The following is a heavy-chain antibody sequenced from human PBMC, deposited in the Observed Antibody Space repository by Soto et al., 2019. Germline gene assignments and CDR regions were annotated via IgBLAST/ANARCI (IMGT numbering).Heavy chain of an antibody. D-gene: IGHD2-21*01. Sequence: EVQLLESGGGLVQPGGSLRLSCAASGFTFSSYAMSWVRQAPGKGLEWVSAISGSGGSTYYADSVKGRFTISRDNSKNTLSLQMNSLRAEDTAVYYCAKDNDVVGQHMAPLYFDYWGQGTLVTVSS. J-gene: IGHJ4*02. CDR1: GFTFSSYA. CDR3: AKDNDVVGQHMAPLYFDY. CDR2: ISGSGGST. V-gene: IGHV3-23*01.